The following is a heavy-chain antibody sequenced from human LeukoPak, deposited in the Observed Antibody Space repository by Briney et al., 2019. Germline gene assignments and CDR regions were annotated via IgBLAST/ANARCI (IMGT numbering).Heavy chain of an antibody. D-gene: IGHD4-17*01. J-gene: IGHJ5*02. CDR3: ARGADDYGDYWNWFDP. Sequence: SVKVSCKASGGTFSSYAISWVRQAPGQGLEWMGRIIPIFGTANYAQKFQGRVTITTDESTSTAYMELSSLRSEDTAVYYCARGADDYGDYWNWFDPWGQGTLVTASS. CDR1: GGTFSSYA. CDR2: IIPIFGTA. V-gene: IGHV1-69*05.